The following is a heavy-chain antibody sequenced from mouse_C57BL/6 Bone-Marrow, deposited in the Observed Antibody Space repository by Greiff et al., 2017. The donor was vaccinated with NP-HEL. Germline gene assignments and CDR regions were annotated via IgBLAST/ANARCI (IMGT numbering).Heavy chain of an antibody. V-gene: IGHV1-61*01. Sequence: QVQLQQPGAELVRPGSSVKLSCKASGYTFTSYWMDWVKQRPGQGLEWIGNIYPSDSETHYNQKFKDKATLTVDKSSSTAYMQLSSLTSEDSAVYYCVRKDYYGSSYDYWGQGTTLTVSS. CDR1: GYTFTSYW. CDR3: VRKDYYGSSYDY. D-gene: IGHD1-1*01. CDR2: IYPSDSET. J-gene: IGHJ2*01.